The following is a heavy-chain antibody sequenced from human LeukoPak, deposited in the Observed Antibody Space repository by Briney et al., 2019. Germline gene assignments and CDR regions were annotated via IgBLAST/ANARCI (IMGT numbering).Heavy chain of an antibody. J-gene: IGHJ4*02. V-gene: IGHV3-23*01. D-gene: IGHD3-3*01. CDR1: GFTFSSYA. CDR2: ISGTGGTT. Sequence: GGSLRLSCAASGFTFSSYAVSWVRQAPGKGLEWVSAISGTGGTTYYADSVKGRFTISRDNSKNTLYLRMNSLRTEDTAVYYCAKLSYDFWSAYSDWGQGTLVTVSS. CDR3: AKLSYDFWSAYSD.